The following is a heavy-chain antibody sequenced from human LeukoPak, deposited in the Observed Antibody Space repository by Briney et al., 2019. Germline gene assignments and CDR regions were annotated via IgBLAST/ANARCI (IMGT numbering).Heavy chain of an antibody. Sequence: GGSLRLSCAASRFTFSSYSMTWVRQAPGKGLEWVASIKQDGSEKYYVDSVKGRFTISRDNAKNSLYLQMNSLRAEDTAVYYCARHYSYYYGSGAYYMDVWGKGTTVTVSS. CDR2: IKQDGSEK. J-gene: IGHJ6*03. CDR3: ARHYSYYYGSGAYYMDV. V-gene: IGHV3-7*01. D-gene: IGHD3-10*01. CDR1: RFTFSSYS.